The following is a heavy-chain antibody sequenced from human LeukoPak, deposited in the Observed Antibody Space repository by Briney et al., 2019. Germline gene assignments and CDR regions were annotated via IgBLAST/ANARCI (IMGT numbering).Heavy chain of an antibody. V-gene: IGHV1-2*02. J-gene: IGHJ6*02. Sequence: ASVTVSCKASGYTFIGYYIHWVRQAPGQGLEWMGWINPNSGGTNYAQKFQGRVTMTRDTSISTAYMELSRLRSDDTAVYYCARGPDSFYGMDVWGQGTTVTVSS. CDR3: ARGPDSFYGMDV. CDR1: GYTFIGYY. D-gene: IGHD2-21*01. CDR2: INPNSGGT.